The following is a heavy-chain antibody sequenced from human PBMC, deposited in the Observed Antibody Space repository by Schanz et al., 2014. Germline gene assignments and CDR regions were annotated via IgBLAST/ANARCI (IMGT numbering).Heavy chain of an antibody. CDR2: MYYSGST. J-gene: IGHJ4*02. CDR1: GGSISSIGFY. CDR3: ARLSAIFGVVTTYYFDY. V-gene: IGHV4-39*01. D-gene: IGHD3-3*01. Sequence: QLQLQESGPGLVNPSETLSLTCTVSGGSISSIGFYWGWIRQPPGKGLEWIGRMYYSGSTYYNPPLKGGVTIPGDTSKTQFPRKLSSVTAAETAVYYCARLSAIFGVVTTYYFDYWGQGTLVTVSS.